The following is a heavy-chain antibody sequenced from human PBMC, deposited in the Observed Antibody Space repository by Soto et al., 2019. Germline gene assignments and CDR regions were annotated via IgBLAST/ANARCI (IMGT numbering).Heavy chain of an antibody. CDR3: AKDLSIAVAGTLFPGY. CDR1: GFTFSSYA. CDR2: ISGSGGST. V-gene: IGHV3-23*01. J-gene: IGHJ4*02. D-gene: IGHD6-19*01. Sequence: EVQLLESGGGLVQPGGSLRLSCAASGFTFSSYAMSWVRQAPGKGLGWVSAISGSGGSTYYADSVKGRFTISRDNSKNTLYLQMNSLRAEDTAVYYCAKDLSIAVAGTLFPGYWGQGTLVTVSS.